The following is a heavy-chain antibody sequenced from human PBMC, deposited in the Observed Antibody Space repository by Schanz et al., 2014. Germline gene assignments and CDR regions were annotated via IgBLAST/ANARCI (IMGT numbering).Heavy chain of an antibody. CDR1: GFTFSSYW. CDR2: INSDGSSA. D-gene: IGHD2-2*01. CDR3: SRGPGRYCSSTNCPEYFQH. J-gene: IGHJ1*01. Sequence: EVQLVESGGGLVQPGGSLRLSCAASGFTFSSYWMHWVRQAPGKGLVWISRINSDGSSASYADSVKGRFTISRDNAKNTLYLQMYSLRTEDTAVYFCSRGPGRYCSSTNCPEYFQHWGQGTLVTVSS. V-gene: IGHV3-74*01.